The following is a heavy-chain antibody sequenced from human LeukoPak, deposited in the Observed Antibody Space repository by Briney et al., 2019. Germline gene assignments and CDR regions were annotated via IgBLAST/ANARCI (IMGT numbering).Heavy chain of an antibody. CDR3: AKDSEWELLSGPFDY. Sequence: GGSLRLSCTVSGFIVSSNSMSWVRQAPGKGLEWVSFIYTDNTHYSDSVKGRFTISRDNAKDSLYLQMNSLRAEDTALYYCAKDSEWELLSGPFDYWGQGTLVTVSS. CDR2: IYTDNT. CDR1: GFIVSSNS. V-gene: IGHV3-53*05. D-gene: IGHD1-26*01. J-gene: IGHJ4*02.